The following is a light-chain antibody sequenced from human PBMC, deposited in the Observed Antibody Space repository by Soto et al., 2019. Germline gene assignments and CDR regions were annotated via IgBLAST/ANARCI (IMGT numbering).Light chain of an antibody. Sequence: QSVLTQPASVSGSPGQSITISCTGTSSDVGGYHYVSWYQQHPGQAPKLMIYEASNRPSGVSNRFSGSKSGNTASLTISGLQAEYEADYYCSSYRSGSTLVFGGGTKLTVL. J-gene: IGLJ2*01. CDR1: SSDVGGYHY. CDR3: SSYRSGSTLV. CDR2: EAS. V-gene: IGLV2-14*01.